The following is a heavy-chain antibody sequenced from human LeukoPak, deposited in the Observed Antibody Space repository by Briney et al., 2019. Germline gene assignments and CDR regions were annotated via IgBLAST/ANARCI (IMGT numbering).Heavy chain of an antibody. V-gene: IGHV3-11*01. CDR2: ISSSGSTI. CDR3: ARYSGSYYRSDFDH. CDR1: GFTFSDYY. D-gene: IGHD1-26*01. Sequence: PGGSLRLSCAASGFTFSDYYMSWIRQAPGKGLEWVSYISSSGSTIYCADSVKGRFTISRDNAKNSLYLQMNSLRAEDTAVYYCARYSGSYYRSDFDHWGQGTLVTVSS. J-gene: IGHJ4*02.